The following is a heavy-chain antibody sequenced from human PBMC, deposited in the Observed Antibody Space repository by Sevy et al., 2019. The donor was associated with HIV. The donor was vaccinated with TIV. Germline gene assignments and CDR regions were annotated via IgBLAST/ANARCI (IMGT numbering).Heavy chain of an antibody. Sequence: SETLSLTCTVSGASVRHGSYYWSWIRQPPGKGLEWIGYTYFTGTTNYNPSLKSRVTISIDTSKNQFSLKLTSVTAADMAVYYCATDQYYDILTGLYGLDVWGLGTTVTVSS. CDR2: TYFTGTT. J-gene: IGHJ6*02. CDR1: GASVRHGSYY. V-gene: IGHV4-61*01. CDR3: ATDQYYDILTGLYGLDV. D-gene: IGHD3-9*01.